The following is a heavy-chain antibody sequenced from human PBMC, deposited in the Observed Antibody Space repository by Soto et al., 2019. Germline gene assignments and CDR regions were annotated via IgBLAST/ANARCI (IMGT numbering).Heavy chain of an antibody. CDR2: IIPILDMA. V-gene: IGHV1-69*02. D-gene: IGHD2-2*01. CDR1: GGTFRTYS. Sequence: VKVSCKASGGTFRTYSITWVRQAPGQGLEWMGKIIPILDMANYAQKFQGRVTITADKSTSIAYMELNSLRSEDTAVYYCARGPVVVVPDDMFTRHNWFDPWGQGTRVTVSS. J-gene: IGHJ5*02. CDR3: ARGPVVVVPDDMFTRHNWFDP.